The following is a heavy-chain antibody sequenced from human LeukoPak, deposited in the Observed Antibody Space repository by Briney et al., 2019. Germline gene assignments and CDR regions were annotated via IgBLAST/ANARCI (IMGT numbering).Heavy chain of an antibody. V-gene: IGHV3-21*04. Sequence: GGSLRLSCAASGFTFSSYSMNWVRQAPGKGLEWVSSISSSSSYIYYADSVKGRFTISRDNAKNTAYLQMNSLKTEDTAVYYCTRYSSSWYRNWFDPWGQGTLVTVSS. CDR2: ISSSSSYI. CDR1: GFTFSSYS. D-gene: IGHD6-13*01. J-gene: IGHJ5*02. CDR3: TRYSSSWYRNWFDP.